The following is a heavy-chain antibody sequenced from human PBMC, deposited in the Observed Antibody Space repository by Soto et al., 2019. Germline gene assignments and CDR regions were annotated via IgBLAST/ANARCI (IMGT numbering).Heavy chain of an antibody. CDR3: ASWPSMNTVTTGYFDY. J-gene: IGHJ4*02. V-gene: IGHV1-69*02. D-gene: IGHD4-4*01. CDR1: GGTFSSYT. Sequence: QVQLVQSGAEVKKPGSSVKVSCKASGGTFSSYTISWVRQAPGQGLEWMGRIIPILGIANYAQKFQGRVTITADKSTSTAYMELSSLRSEDTAVYYCASWPSMNTVTTGYFDYWGQGTLVTVSS. CDR2: IIPILGIA.